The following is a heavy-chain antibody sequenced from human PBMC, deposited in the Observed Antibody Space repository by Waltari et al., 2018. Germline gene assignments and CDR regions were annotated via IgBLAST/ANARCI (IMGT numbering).Heavy chain of an antibody. CDR3: ARGDNWNDRLDF. CDR1: GYTFISYD. J-gene: IGHJ3*01. V-gene: IGHV1-8*01. D-gene: IGHD1-1*01. CDR2: INPNTVAA. Sequence: QVQLVQSGAEVKKPGASVRVSCKASGYTFISYDINWVRQAPGQGREWMGWINPNTVAARFAQNFQDRVNMTRSKSETTAYMEISDLTSHDTAVYYCARGDNWNDRLDFWGQGTKVTVS.